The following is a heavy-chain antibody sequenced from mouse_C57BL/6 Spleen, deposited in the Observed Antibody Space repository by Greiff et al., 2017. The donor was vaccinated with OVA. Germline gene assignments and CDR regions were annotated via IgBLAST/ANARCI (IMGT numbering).Heavy chain of an antibody. V-gene: IGHV5-4*01. J-gene: IGHJ3*01. CDR3: ARDCGYDGPFAY. Sequence: EVKLVESGGGLVKPGGSLKLSCAASGFTFSSYAMSWVRQTPEKRLEWVATISDGGSYTYYPDNVKGRFTISRDNAKNNLYLQMSHLKSEDTAMYYCARDCGYDGPFAYWGQGTLVTVSA. CDR2: ISDGGSYT. D-gene: IGHD2-2*01. CDR1: GFTFSSYA.